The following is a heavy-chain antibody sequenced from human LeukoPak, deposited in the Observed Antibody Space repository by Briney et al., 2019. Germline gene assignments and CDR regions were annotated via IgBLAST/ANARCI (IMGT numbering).Heavy chain of an antibody. CDR2: ISAYNGNT. Sequence: ASVKVSCKASGYRFTSYGISWVRQAPGQGLEWMGWISAYNGNTNYAQKLQGRVTMTTDTSTSTAYMELRSLRSDDTAVYYCARDPEGYCSSTSCYYYYGMDVWGQGTTVTVSS. J-gene: IGHJ6*02. CDR3: ARDPEGYCSSTSCYYYYGMDV. CDR1: GYRFTSYG. V-gene: IGHV1-18*01. D-gene: IGHD2-2*01.